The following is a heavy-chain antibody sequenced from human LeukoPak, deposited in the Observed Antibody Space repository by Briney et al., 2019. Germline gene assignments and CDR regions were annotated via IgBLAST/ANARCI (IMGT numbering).Heavy chain of an antibody. D-gene: IGHD2-21*02. Sequence: SETLSLTCTVSGGSISSSSYYWGWIRQPPGKGLEWIGSIYYSGSTYYNPSLKSRVTISVDTSKNQFSLKLSSVTAADTAVYYCARVNIVVVTAITWFDPWGQGTLVTVSS. J-gene: IGHJ5*02. CDR2: IYYSGST. V-gene: IGHV4-39*07. CDR3: ARVNIVVVTAITWFDP. CDR1: GGSISSSSYY.